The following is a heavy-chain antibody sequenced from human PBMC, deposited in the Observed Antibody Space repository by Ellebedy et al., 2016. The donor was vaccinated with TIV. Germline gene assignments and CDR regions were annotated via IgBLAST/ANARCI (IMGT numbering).Heavy chain of an antibody. Sequence: GESLKISCETSGYRFSNYWIGWVRQMPGKGLEWMGVIYGGDSDTRYSPSFQGHVTLSADKSVNTAYLQWSSLRASDTAMYYCASAGDYVGGFDYWGQGTLVTVSS. CDR2: IYGGDSDT. V-gene: IGHV5-51*01. CDR3: ASAGDYVGGFDY. CDR1: GYRFSNYW. J-gene: IGHJ4*02. D-gene: IGHD4-17*01.